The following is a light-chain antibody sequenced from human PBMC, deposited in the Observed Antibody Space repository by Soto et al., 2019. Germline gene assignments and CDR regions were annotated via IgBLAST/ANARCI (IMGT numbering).Light chain of an antibody. Sequence: DIQMTQSPSSLAASIGDRVTITCRASQGIRNSLVWYQQKPGNPPKPLIYATSTLQSGVPSRFSGSGSGTHFTLTISSLQPEDVATYYCQRTNSAPLTFGGGTRVELK. CDR2: ATS. V-gene: IGKV1-27*01. CDR1: QGIRNS. J-gene: IGKJ4*01. CDR3: QRTNSAPLT.